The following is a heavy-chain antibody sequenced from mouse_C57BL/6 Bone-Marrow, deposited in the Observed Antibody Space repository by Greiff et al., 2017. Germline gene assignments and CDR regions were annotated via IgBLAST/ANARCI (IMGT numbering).Heavy chain of an antibody. Sequence: QVQLKQPGAELVMPGASVKLSCKASGYTFTSYWMHWVKQRPGQGLEWIGEIDPSDSYTNYNQKFKGKSTLTVDNYSRTAYMPLSSLTSEDYAVYYRARTTTVVAGVYWGQGTTLTGFS. CDR3: ARTTTVVAGVY. D-gene: IGHD1-1*01. J-gene: IGHJ2*01. CDR1: GYTFTSYW. V-gene: IGHV1-69*01. CDR2: IDPSDSYT.